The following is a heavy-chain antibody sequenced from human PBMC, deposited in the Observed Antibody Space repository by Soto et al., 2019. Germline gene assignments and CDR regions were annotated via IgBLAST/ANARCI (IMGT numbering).Heavy chain of an antibody. Sequence: ASVKVSCKASGYTFTSYGISWVRQAPGQGLEWMGWISAHNGNTNYAQKLQGRVTMTTDTSTSTAYMELRSLRSDDTAVYYCARVYRVEAEKHSSGWYSRTNDAFDIWGQGTMVTVSS. CDR3: ARVYRVEAEKHSSGWYSRTNDAFDI. V-gene: IGHV1-18*01. J-gene: IGHJ3*02. D-gene: IGHD6-19*01. CDR2: ISAHNGNT. CDR1: GYTFTSYG.